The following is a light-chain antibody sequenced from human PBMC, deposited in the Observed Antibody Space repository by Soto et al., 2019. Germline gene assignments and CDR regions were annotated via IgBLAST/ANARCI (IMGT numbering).Light chain of an antibody. CDR1: TSNIGYHY. CDR3: QSYDSSLSGSGV. J-gene: IGLJ2*01. Sequence: QSVLMQPPSVSAAPGQRVTISCSGSTSNIGYHYVSWYQHLPATAPKLLIYDNIKRPSGIPDRFSGSKSGTSASLAITGLQAEDEADYYCQSYDSSLSGSGVFGGGTKLTVL. V-gene: IGLV1-51*01. CDR2: DNI.